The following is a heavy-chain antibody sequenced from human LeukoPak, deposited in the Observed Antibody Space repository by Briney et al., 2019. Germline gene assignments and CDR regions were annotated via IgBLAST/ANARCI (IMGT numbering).Heavy chain of an antibody. CDR3: ARGAPGPRRYYYGMDV. CDR2: IGTAGDT. Sequence: GGSLRLSCAASGFTFSSYDMHWVRQATGKGLEWVSAIGTAGDTYYPGSVKGRFTIPRENAKNSLYLQMNSLRAGDTAMYYCARGAPGPRRYYYGMDVWGQGTTVTVSS. CDR1: GFTFSSYD. J-gene: IGHJ6*02. V-gene: IGHV3-13*01.